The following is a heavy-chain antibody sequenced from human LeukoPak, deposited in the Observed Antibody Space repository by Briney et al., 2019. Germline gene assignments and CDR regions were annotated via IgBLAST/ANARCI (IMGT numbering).Heavy chain of an antibody. CDR2: INHSGST. J-gene: IGHJ5*02. D-gene: IGHD5-18*01. CDR3: ARDGGYSLYNWFDP. CDR1: GGSISSYY. Sequence: SETLSLTCTVSGGSISSYYWSWIRQPPGKGLEWIGEINHSGSTNYNPSLKSRVTISVDTSKNQFSLKLSSVTAADTAVYYCARDGGYSLYNWFDPWGQGTLVTVSS. V-gene: IGHV4-34*01.